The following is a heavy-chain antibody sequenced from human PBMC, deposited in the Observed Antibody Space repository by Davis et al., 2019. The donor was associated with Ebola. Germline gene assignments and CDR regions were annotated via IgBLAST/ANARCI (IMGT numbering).Heavy chain of an antibody. V-gene: IGHV1-18*01. CDR2: ISAYNGNT. CDR1: GYTFTSYG. CDR3: ASVVGAYAPFDY. Sequence: AASVKVSCKASGYTFTSYGISWVRQAPGQGLEWMGWISAYNGNTNYAQKLQGRVTMTTDTSTSTVYMELSSLRSEDTAVYYCASVVGAYAPFDYWGQGTLVTVSS. D-gene: IGHD1-26*01. J-gene: IGHJ4*02.